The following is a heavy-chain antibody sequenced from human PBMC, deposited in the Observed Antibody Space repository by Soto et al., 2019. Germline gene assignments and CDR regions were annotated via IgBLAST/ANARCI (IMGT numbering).Heavy chain of an antibody. J-gene: IGHJ4*02. D-gene: IGHD6-19*01. Sequence: GASVKVSCKASGYTFTSYYMHWVRQAPGQGLEWMGIINPSGGSTSYAQKFQGRVTMTKDTSTGTAYMELSSLRSEDTAVYYCAAQSSGTDYWGQGTLVTVSS. CDR1: GYTFTSYY. CDR2: INPSGGST. CDR3: AAQSSGTDY. V-gene: IGHV1-46*01.